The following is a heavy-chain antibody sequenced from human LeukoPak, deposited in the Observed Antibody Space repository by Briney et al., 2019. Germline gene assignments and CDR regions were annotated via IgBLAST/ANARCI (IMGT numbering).Heavy chain of an antibody. Sequence: SGPTLVNPTQTLTLTCTFSGFSLNTPGMGVAWIRQSPGKALQWLALIYWNDETRYSPSLNSRLTITKDTAENRVVLTMTDMAPLDTGTYFCARKGGGVAFHFDSWGQGTLVSVSS. CDR3: ARKGGGVAFHFDS. CDR1: GFSLNTPGMG. V-gene: IGHV2-5*01. J-gene: IGHJ5*01. D-gene: IGHD3-16*01. CDR2: IYWNDET.